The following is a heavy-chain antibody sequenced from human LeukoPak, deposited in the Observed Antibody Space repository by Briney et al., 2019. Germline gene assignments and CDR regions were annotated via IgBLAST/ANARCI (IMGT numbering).Heavy chain of an antibody. V-gene: IGHV1-46*01. D-gene: IGHD4-17*01. Sequence: ASVKVSCKASGYTFTTYYMHWVRQAPGQGLEWMGIINPSGGSTTYAQKFQGRVTMTRDTSTSTVYMDLSSLRSEDTAVYYCARDVHGDYGSGWFDPWGQGTLVSVSS. J-gene: IGHJ5*02. CDR1: GYTFTTYY. CDR3: ARDVHGDYGSGWFDP. CDR2: INPSGGST.